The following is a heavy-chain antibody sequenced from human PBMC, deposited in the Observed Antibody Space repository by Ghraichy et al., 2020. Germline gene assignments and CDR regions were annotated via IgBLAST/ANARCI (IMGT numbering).Heavy chain of an antibody. J-gene: IGHJ6*02. CDR2: IYYSGST. Sequence: SQTLSLTCTVSGGSISSSSYYWGWIRQPPGKGLEWIGSIYYSGSTYYNPSLKSRVTISVDTSKNQFSLKLSSVTAADTAVYYCATQSIAAAGSLGRINNYYYYYGMDVWGQGTTVTVSS. V-gene: IGHV4-39*01. CDR3: ATQSIAAAGSLGRINNYYYYYGMDV. CDR1: GGSISSSSYY. D-gene: IGHD6-13*01.